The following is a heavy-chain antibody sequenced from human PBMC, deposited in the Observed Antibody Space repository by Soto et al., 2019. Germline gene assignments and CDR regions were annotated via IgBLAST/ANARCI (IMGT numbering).Heavy chain of an antibody. J-gene: IGHJ6*02. D-gene: IGHD4-17*01. CDR3: ARITEATAVTTAFRGGYGLDV. V-gene: IGHV4-61*01. Sequence: PSETLSLTCTVSGGSVSSGNYFWSWIRQPPGKGLEWIGYIHSSGSTNHNPSLKSRVTISADTSRNLFSLKLTSVTAADTAVYYXARITEATAVTTAFRGGYGLDVWGQGTTVTVSS. CDR2: IHSSGST. CDR1: GGSVSSGNYF.